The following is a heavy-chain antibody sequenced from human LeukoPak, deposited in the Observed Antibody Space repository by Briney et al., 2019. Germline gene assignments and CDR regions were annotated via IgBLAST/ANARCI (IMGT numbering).Heavy chain of an antibody. V-gene: IGHV6-1*01. CDR2: TYYRSKWYN. J-gene: IGHJ5*02. CDR3: AREEEFEGPAATRFTWFDP. Sequence: SQTLSLTCAISGDSVAGNGAAWNWIRQSPSRGLEWLGRTYYRSKWYNDYAVSVKSRISINPDTSKNQFSLHLNSVTPEDTAVYYCAREEEFEGPAATRFTWFDPWGQGTLVTVSS. CDR1: GDSVAGNGAA. D-gene: IGHD2-2*01.